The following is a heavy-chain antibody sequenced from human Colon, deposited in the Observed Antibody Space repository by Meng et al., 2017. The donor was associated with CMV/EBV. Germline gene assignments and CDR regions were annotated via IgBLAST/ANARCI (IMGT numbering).Heavy chain of an antibody. CDR3: ARTKGLTLYVDTSGSFDI. CDR2: IYYSGST. Sequence: GSLRLSCTVSGGSISSSSYYWGWIRQPPGKGLEWIGSIYYSGSTYYNPSLKSRVTISVDTSKNQFSLKLSSVTAADTAVYYCARTKGLTLYVDTSGSFDIWGQGTMVTVSS. J-gene: IGHJ3*02. D-gene: IGHD5-18*01. CDR1: GGSISSSSYY. V-gene: IGHV4-39*07.